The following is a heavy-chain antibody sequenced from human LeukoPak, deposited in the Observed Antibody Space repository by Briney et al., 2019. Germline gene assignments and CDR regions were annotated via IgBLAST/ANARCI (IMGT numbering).Heavy chain of an antibody. V-gene: IGHV3-23*01. Sequence: PGGSLRLSCAASGISFSSYVMTWVRQAPGQGLEWVSTISGSGASTYYGDSVKGRFTISRDNSKNTLYLQMNSLRAEDTAVYYCAKGRYYMDVWGKGTTVIVS. CDR3: AKGRYYMDV. CDR2: ISGSGAST. CDR1: GISFSSYV. J-gene: IGHJ6*03.